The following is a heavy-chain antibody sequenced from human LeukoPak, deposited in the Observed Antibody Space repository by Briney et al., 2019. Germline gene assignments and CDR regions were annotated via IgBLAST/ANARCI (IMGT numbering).Heavy chain of an antibody. CDR3: ARHLAHPSQYCSGGSCYPYYYYYGMDV. CDR1: GYSFTSYW. CDR2: IYPGDSDT. D-gene: IGHD2-15*01. J-gene: IGHJ6*02. V-gene: IGHV5-51*01. Sequence: GESLKISCKGSGYSFTSYWTGWVRQMPGKGLEWMGIIYPGDSDTRYSPSFQGQVTISADKSISTAYLQWSSLKASDTAMYYCARHLAHPSQYCSGGSCYPYYYYYGMDVWGQGTTVTVSS.